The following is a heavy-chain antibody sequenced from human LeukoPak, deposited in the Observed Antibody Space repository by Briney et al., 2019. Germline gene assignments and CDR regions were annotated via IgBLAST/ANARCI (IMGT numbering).Heavy chain of an antibody. V-gene: IGHV3-21*01. CDR1: GFTFSSYG. J-gene: IGHJ4*02. CDR2: ISGTSAYI. CDR3: AVRFAY. D-gene: IGHD3-10*01. Sequence: GGSLRLSCAASGFTFSSYGMNWVRQAPGKGLEWVSSISGTSAYIYYADSVRGRFTISRDNAKNSLYLQMNGLRAEDTAVYYCAVRFAYWGQGTLVTVSS.